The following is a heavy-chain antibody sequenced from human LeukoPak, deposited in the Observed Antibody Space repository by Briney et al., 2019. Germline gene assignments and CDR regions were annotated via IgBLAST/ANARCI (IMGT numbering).Heavy chain of an antibody. CDR3: ARRHYDFWSGDYYFDY. Sequence: SETLSLTCAVYGGSFSGYYWSWIRQPPGKGLEWIGEINHSGSTNYNPSLKSRVTISVDTSKNQFSLKLSSVTAADTAVYYCARRHYDFWSGDYYFDYWGQETLVTVSS. D-gene: IGHD3-3*01. CDR1: GGSFSGYY. V-gene: IGHV4-34*01. J-gene: IGHJ4*02. CDR2: INHSGST.